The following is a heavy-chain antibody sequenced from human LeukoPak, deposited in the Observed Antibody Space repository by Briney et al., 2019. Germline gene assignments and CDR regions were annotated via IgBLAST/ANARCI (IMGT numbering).Heavy chain of an antibody. CDR1: GFTFSSYE. Sequence: PGGSLRLSCAASGFTFSSYEMNWVRQAPGKGLEWVSYISSSGSTIYYADSVKGRFTISRDNAKNSLYLQMNSLRAEDTAVYYCASGPLRPWSYYYYYMDVWGKGTTVTVSS. CDR3: ASGPLRPWSYYYYYMDV. D-gene: IGHD2-8*02. CDR2: ISSSGSTI. V-gene: IGHV3-48*03. J-gene: IGHJ6*03.